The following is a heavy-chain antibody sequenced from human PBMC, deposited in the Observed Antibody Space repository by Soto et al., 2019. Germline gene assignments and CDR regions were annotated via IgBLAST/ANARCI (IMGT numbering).Heavy chain of an antibody. J-gene: IGHJ4*02. D-gene: IGHD3-22*01. CDR3: ARDGNTYYYDRQDY. V-gene: IGHV3-30-3*01. CDR2: ISYDGNNR. Sequence: QEQLVESGGGVVQPGRSLRLSCAASGFTFSAYAMNWVRQAPGKGLEWVALISYDGNNRYYADSVQGRFTISRDNSKNTLYLQMNSLRGEDTAVYYCARDGNTYYYDRQDYWGQGSLVTVSS. CDR1: GFTFSAYA.